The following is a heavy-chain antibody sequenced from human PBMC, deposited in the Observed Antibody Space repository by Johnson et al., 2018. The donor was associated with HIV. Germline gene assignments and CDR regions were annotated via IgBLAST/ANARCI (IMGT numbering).Heavy chain of an antibody. CDR1: GFTVSSNY. V-gene: IGHV3-66*01. Sequence: VHLVESGGGLVQPGGSLRLSCAASGFTVSSNYMSWVRQAPGKGLEWVSVTYSGGSTYYADSVKGRFTISRDNSKNTLYLQMNSLRAEDTAVYYCARSQVAATSEGAFDIWGQVTMVTVSS. CDR2: TYSGGST. D-gene: IGHD2-15*01. CDR3: ARSQVAATSEGAFDI. J-gene: IGHJ3*02.